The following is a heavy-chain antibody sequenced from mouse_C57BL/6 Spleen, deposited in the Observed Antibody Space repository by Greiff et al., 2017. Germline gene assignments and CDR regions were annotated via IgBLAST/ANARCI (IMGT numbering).Heavy chain of an antibody. Sequence: VKLMESGAELVMPGASVKLSCKASGYTFTSYWMHWVKQRPGQGLEWIGEIDPSDSYTNYNQKFKGKSTLTVDKSSSTAYMQLSSLTSEDSAVYYCARGIILRDFDYWGQGTTLTVSS. V-gene: IGHV1-69*01. J-gene: IGHJ2*01. D-gene: IGHD3-3*01. CDR2: IDPSDSYT. CDR1: GYTFTSYW. CDR3: ARGIILRDFDY.